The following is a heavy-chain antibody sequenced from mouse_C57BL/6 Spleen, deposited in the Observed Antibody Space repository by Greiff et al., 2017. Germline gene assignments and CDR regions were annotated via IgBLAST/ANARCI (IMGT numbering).Heavy chain of an antibody. D-gene: IGHD1-1*01. CDR2: IRGGGGNT. J-gene: IGHJ4*01. CDR3: ARQDYGSSLYYAMDY. CDR1: GFTFSSYT. V-gene: IGHV5-9*01. Sequence: EVMLVESGGGLVKPGGSLKLSCAASGFTFSSYTMSWVRQTPEKRLEWVATIRGGGGNTYYPDSVKGRFTISRDNAKNTLYLQMSSLRSEDTALYYCARQDYGSSLYYAMDYWGQGTSVTVSS.